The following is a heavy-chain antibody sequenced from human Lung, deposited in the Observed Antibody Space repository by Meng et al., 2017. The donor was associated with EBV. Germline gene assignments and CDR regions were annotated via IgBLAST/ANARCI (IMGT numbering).Heavy chain of an antibody. CDR3: ARASEMTVLLSPYFDS. CDR1: GYTFTNYY. V-gene: IGHV1-46*01. CDR2: VNPSGGST. Sequence: QVQLVQSGAEVKKPGASVKVSCKASGYTFTNYYIHWVRQAPGQGLEWMGLVNPSGGSTTYAQKFQGRVFMTRDTSTSTLYMEVKSLRSDDTAVYYCARASEMTVLLSPYFDSWGQGTLVTVSS. D-gene: IGHD2-15*01. J-gene: IGHJ4*02.